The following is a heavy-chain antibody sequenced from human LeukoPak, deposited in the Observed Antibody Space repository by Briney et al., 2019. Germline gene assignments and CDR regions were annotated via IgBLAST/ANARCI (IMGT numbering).Heavy chain of an antibody. D-gene: IGHD2-2*01. CDR2: IYYSGST. CDR1: GGSISSYY. V-gene: IGHV4-59*01. J-gene: IGHJ4*02. CDR3: ARFIKARYCSSTSCLHTYFDY. Sequence: SETLSLTCTVSGGSISSYYWSWIRQPPGKGLEWIGYIYYSGSTNYNPSLKSRVTISVDTSKNQFSLKLSSVTAADTAVYYCARFIKARYCSSTSCLHTYFDYWGQGTLVTVSS.